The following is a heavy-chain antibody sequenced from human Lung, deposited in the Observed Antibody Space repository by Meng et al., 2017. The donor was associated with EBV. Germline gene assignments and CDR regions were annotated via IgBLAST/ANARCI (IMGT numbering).Heavy chain of an antibody. J-gene: IGHJ4*02. CDR2: LIPMSDAP. CDR3: ASESRRGFTPDY. Sequence: QWQWVQCVVKVKMRGSSVKVSCKTSGGTFRRYAGSWVRQAPGQGLEWMGGLIPMSDAPHYAQKFQDRVRITADESTSTHYMDLSGLRSEDTAVYYCASESRRGFTPDYWGQGTLVTVSS. D-gene: IGHD3-10*01. CDR1: GGTFRRYA. V-gene: IGHV1-69*01.